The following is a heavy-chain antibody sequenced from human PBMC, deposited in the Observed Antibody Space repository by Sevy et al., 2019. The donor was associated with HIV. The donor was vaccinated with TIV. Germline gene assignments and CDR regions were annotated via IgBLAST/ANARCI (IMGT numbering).Heavy chain of an antibody. Sequence: GGSLRLSCAASGFTFSDYYMSWIRQAPGKGLEWVSYISSSGSTIYYADSVKGRFTISRDNAKNALYLQMNSLRAEDTPVYYCARVRTQLRFLEWLPRHFDYWGQGTLVTVSS. D-gene: IGHD3-3*01. J-gene: IGHJ4*02. CDR2: ISSSGSTI. V-gene: IGHV3-11*01. CDR1: GFTFSDYY. CDR3: ARVRTQLRFLEWLPRHFDY.